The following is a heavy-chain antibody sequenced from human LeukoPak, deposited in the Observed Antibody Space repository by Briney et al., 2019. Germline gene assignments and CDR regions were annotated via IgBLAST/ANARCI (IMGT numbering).Heavy chain of an antibody. Sequence: GGSLRLSCAASGFTFSSYGMHWVRQAPGKGLEWAAVISYDGSNKYYADSVKGRFTISRDNSKNTLYLQMNSLRAEDTAVYYCARDGGLDAFDIWGQGTMVTVSS. V-gene: IGHV3-30*03. CDR2: ISYDGSNK. CDR1: GFTFSSYG. J-gene: IGHJ3*02. CDR3: ARDGGLDAFDI. D-gene: IGHD2-15*01.